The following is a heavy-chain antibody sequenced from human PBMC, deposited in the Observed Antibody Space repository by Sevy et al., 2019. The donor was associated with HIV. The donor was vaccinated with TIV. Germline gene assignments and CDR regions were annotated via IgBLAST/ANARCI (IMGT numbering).Heavy chain of an antibody. CDR3: TRIRVTISPLYYFGMDV. V-gene: IGHV3-49*04. Sequence: GGSLRLSCTTSGFTFGDYAMSWVRQAPGEGLDWVGLIRSKTFGGTTEYAASVKGRFSISRDDSKNIAYLQMNSLKNEDTAVYYCTRIRVTISPLYYFGMDVWGQGTTVTVSS. J-gene: IGHJ6*02. CDR2: IRSKTFGGTT. D-gene: IGHD3-3*01. CDR1: GFTFGDYA.